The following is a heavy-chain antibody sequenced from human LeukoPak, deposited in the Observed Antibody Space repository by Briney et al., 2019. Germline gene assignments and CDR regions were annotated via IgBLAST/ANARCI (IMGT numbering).Heavy chain of an antibody. D-gene: IGHD4-17*01. CDR2: IYYSGST. CDR1: GGSISSGDYY. V-gene: IGHV4-30-4*08. J-gene: IGHJ4*02. Sequence: SETLSLTCTVSGGSISSGDYYWSWIRQPPGKGLEWIGYIYYSGSTYYNPSLKSRVTISVDTSKNQFSLKLSSVTAADTAVYYCARVKLAVTTTNFDYWGQGTLVTVSS. CDR3: ARVKLAVTTTNFDY.